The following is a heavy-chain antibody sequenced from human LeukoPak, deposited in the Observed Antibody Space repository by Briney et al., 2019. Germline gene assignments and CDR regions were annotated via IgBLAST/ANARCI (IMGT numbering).Heavy chain of an antibody. Sequence: PGGSLRLSCAASGFTLSSYWMSWVRQAPGKGLEWVANIKQDGSEKYYVDSVKGRFTISRDNTKNSLYLQMNSLRAEDTAVYYCASIVEEFGELLYDYWGQGTLVTVSS. CDR1: GFTLSSYW. V-gene: IGHV3-7*01. CDR3: ASIVEEFGELLYDY. CDR2: IKQDGSEK. D-gene: IGHD3-10*01. J-gene: IGHJ4*02.